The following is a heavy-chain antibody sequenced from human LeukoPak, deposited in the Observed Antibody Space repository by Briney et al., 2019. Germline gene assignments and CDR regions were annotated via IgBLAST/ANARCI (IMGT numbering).Heavy chain of an antibody. V-gene: IGHV1-2*04. J-gene: IGHJ4*02. CDR3: ARAGSSSRLKGIHFDY. CDR2: INPNSGGT. Sequence: ASVKVSCKASGYTFTGYYMHWVRQAPGQGLEWMGWINPNSGGTNYAQKFQGWVTMTRDTSISTAYMELSRLRSDDTAVYYCARAGSSSRLKGIHFDYWGQGTLVTVSS. D-gene: IGHD6-13*01. CDR1: GYTFTGYY.